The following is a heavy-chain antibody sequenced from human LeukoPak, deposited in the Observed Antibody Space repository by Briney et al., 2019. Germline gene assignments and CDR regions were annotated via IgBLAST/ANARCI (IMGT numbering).Heavy chain of an antibody. Sequence: PGWSLRLSCAASGFTFDDYAMHWVRQAPGKGLEWVSFITGDGGSTYYADSVKGRFTISRDNSKNSLYLQMNSLRTQDTALYYCAKGYHYDSSGYYYLDYWGQGTLVTVSS. D-gene: IGHD3-22*01. V-gene: IGHV3-43*02. CDR1: GFTFDDYA. CDR3: AKGYHYDSSGYYYLDY. CDR2: ITGDGGST. J-gene: IGHJ4*02.